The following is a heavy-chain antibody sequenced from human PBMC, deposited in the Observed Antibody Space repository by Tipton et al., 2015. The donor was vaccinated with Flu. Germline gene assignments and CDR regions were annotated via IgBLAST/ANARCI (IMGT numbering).Heavy chain of an antibody. V-gene: IGHV3-74*01. D-gene: IGHD1-26*01. J-gene: IGHJ3*02. CDR3: ASISRLYEDSASLAFDM. CDR1: GFAFSGYW. CDR2: INTDGSTT. Sequence: SLRLSCAASGFAFSGYWMHWVRQVPGKGLVWLSRINTDGSTTNYADSVEGRFTISRDNAKKTLYLDMNSLRAEDAAVYYCASISRLYEDSASLAFDMWGQVTVVTVSS.